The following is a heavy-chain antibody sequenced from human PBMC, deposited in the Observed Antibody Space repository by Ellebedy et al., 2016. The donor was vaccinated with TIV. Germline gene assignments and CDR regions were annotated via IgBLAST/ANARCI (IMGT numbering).Heavy chain of an antibody. CDR2: ISGSGGST. CDR1: GFTFSSYA. J-gene: IGHJ4*02. CDR3: ARDQLRCGGDCYSRPKYYFDH. V-gene: IGHV3-23*01. Sequence: GESLKISCAASGFTFSSYAMSWVRQAPGKGLEWVSAISGSGGSTYYADSVKGRFTISRDNSKNTLDLQMNSLRAEDTAVYYCARDQLRCGGDCYSRPKYYFDHWGQGTLVTVSS. D-gene: IGHD2-21*02.